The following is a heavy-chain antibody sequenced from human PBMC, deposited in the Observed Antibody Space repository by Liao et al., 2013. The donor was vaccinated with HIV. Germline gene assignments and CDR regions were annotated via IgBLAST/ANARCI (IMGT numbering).Heavy chain of an antibody. CDR2: IYYSGST. Sequence: QLQLQESGPGLVKPSETLSLTCTVSGGSISSSSYYWGWIRQPPGKGLEWIGSIYYSGSTYYNPSLKSRVTISVDTSKNQFSLKLSSVTAADTAVYYCARGPGSAYLYYFDYWGQGTLVTVSS. V-gene: IGHV4-39*07. CDR1: GGSISSSSYY. CDR3: ARGPGSAYLYYFDY. J-gene: IGHJ4*02. D-gene: IGHD3-22*01.